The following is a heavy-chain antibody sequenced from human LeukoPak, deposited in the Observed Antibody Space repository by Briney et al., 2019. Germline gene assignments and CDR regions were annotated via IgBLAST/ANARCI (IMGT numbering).Heavy chain of an antibody. Sequence: SAKVSCKASGGSFSTYGISWVRQAPGQGLEWMGTIIILYGSANYAQKFRGRVTITADDSTSTVHMELRSLRSDDAAVYYCALAAVGPTGYFAPWGQGTLVTVSS. CDR1: GGSFSTYG. J-gene: IGHJ5*02. D-gene: IGHD1-1*01. CDR3: ALAAVGPTGYFAP. CDR2: IIILYGSA. V-gene: IGHV1-69*13.